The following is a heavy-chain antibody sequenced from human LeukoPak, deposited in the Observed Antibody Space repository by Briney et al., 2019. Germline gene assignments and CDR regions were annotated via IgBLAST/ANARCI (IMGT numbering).Heavy chain of an antibody. Sequence: PSETLSLTCTVSGGSISSSAYYWGWIRQPPGRGLEWIGSLYYIGSTYYNPSLKSRVTISVDASKNQFSLNLSSVTAADTAVYYCASDFSGTYYHFDYWGQGTRVSVSS. CDR3: ASDFSGTYYHFDY. CDR1: GGSISSSAYY. CDR2: LYYIGST. D-gene: IGHD1-26*01. V-gene: IGHV4-39*01. J-gene: IGHJ4*02.